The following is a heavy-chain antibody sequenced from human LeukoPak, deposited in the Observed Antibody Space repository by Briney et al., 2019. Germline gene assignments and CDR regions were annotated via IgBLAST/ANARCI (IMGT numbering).Heavy chain of an antibody. CDR1: GGSIRSGGYY. CDR2: IYYSGST. V-gene: IGHV4-31*03. CDR3: ARVDYYDKWFDP. Sequence: SETLSLTCTVSGGSIRSGGYYWSWIRQHPGKGLEWIGYIYYSGSTYYNPSLKSRVTISVDTSKNQFSLKLSSVTAADTAVYYCARVDYYDKWFDPWGQGTLVTVSS. J-gene: IGHJ5*02. D-gene: IGHD3-22*01.